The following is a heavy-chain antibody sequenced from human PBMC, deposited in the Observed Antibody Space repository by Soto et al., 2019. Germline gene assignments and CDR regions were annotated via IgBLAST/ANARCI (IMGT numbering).Heavy chain of an antibody. V-gene: IGHV1-18*01. CDR3: AREGPAPYYHYGMDV. CDR1: GYSFTTYG. CDR2: ISGYNGNT. Sequence: GASVKVSCKTSGYSFTTYGISWVRLAPGQGLEWMGWISGYNGNTNYAQKLQGRVTMTTDTSTSTAYMELRSLRSDDTAVYYCAREGPAPYYHYGMDVWGQGSTVTV. J-gene: IGHJ6*02.